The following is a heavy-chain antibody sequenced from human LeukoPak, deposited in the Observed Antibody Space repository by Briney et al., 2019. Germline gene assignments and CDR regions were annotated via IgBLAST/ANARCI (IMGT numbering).Heavy chain of an antibody. V-gene: IGHV1-69*13. CDR1: GGTFSSYA. J-gene: IGHJ6*04. CDR3: ARGITMVRGVIDYYYYVMDA. CDR2: IIPIFGTA. Sequence: SVKVSCKASGGTFSSYAISWVRQAPGQGLEWMGGIIPIFGTANYAQKFQGRVTITADESTSTAYMELSSLRSEDTAVYYCARGITMVRGVIDYYYYVMDAWGKGTTVTVSS. D-gene: IGHD3-10*01.